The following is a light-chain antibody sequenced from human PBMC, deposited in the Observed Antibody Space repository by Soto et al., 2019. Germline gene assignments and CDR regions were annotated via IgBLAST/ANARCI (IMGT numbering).Light chain of an antibody. V-gene: IGKV3-15*01. Sequence: EIVMTQSPATLSVSPGERATLSCRASQSVNSNLAWYQQKPGQAPSLLIYGASTRATGIPARFSGSGSGTEFTLTISSLQSEDFAVHYCQQYNNWSRTFGQGTKVEIK. CDR1: QSVNSN. CDR3: QQYNNWSRT. J-gene: IGKJ1*01. CDR2: GAS.